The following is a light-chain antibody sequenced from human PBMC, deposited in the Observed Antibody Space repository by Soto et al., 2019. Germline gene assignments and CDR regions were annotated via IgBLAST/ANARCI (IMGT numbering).Light chain of an antibody. CDR1: SGHSSYI. CDR3: ETWDSNTRV. J-gene: IGLJ3*02. Sequence: QSVLTQSSSASASLGSSVKLTCTLSSGHSSYIIAWHQQQPGKAPRYLMNLEGRGSYNKGSGIPDRFSGSSSGPDRYLTISNLQYEDEADYYCETWDSNTRVFGGGTKLTVL. V-gene: IGLV4-60*02. CDR2: LEGRGSY.